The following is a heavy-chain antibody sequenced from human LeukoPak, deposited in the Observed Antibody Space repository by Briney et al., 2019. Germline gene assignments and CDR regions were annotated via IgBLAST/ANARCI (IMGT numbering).Heavy chain of an antibody. CDR1: GFTFSDYY. Sequence: GGSLRLSCAASGFTFSDYYMSWIRQAPGKGLEWVSYISSSGSTIYYADSVKGRFTISRDNAKNSLYLQMNSLRAEDTAVYYCATSIVGASYPEYYFDYWGRGTLVTVSS. CDR2: ISSSGSTI. D-gene: IGHD1-26*01. CDR3: ATSIVGASYPEYYFDY. J-gene: IGHJ4*02. V-gene: IGHV3-11*01.